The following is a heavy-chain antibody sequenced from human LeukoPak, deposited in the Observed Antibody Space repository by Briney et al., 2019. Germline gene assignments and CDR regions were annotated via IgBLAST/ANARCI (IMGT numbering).Heavy chain of an antibody. J-gene: IGHJ1*01. Sequence: GRSLRLSCATSGFTFSNYAIHWFRQAPGKGLEWVADISFDGDNEYYADSVRGRFMIARDNSKNTVYLQMNSLTIEDTAVYYCAREPSGNFGQLVSSAEYFQHWGQGTRVTVSS. CDR1: GFTFSNYA. D-gene: IGHD5/OR15-5a*01. CDR2: ISFDGDNE. CDR3: AREPSGNFGQLVSSAEYFQH. V-gene: IGHV3-30-3*01.